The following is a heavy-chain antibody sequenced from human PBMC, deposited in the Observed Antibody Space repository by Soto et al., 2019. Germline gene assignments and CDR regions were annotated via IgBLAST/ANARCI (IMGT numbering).Heavy chain of an antibody. CDR3: ARDGEYCSGGSCSYYYYYGMDV. D-gene: IGHD2-15*01. V-gene: IGHV3-30-3*01. CDR2: ISYDGSNK. Sequence: QVQLVESGGGVVQPGRSLRLSCAASGFTFSSYAMHWVRQAPGKGLEWVAVISYDGSNKYYADSVKGRFTISRDNSKNTLDLQMNSLRAEDTAVYYCARDGEYCSGGSCSYYYYYGMDVWGQGTTVTVSS. J-gene: IGHJ6*02. CDR1: GFTFSSYA.